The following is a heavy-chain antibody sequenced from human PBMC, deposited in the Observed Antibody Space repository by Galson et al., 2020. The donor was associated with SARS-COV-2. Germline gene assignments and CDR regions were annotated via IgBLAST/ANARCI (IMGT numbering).Heavy chain of an antibody. CDR3: ARDTPSGDSSGYYYSDGMDV. J-gene: IGHJ6*02. Sequence: SETLSLTCSVSGGSISSYYWSWIRQPPGQGLEWIGYIYYSGSTNYNPSLKSRVTISVDTSKNQFSLKLSSVTAADTAVYYCARDTPSGDSSGYYYSDGMDVWGQGTTVTVSS. D-gene: IGHD3-22*01. CDR1: GGSISSYY. CDR2: IYYSGST. V-gene: IGHV4-59*13.